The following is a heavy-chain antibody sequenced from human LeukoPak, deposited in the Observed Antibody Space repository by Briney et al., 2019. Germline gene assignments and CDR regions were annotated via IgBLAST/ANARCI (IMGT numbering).Heavy chain of an antibody. Sequence: GESLRISCKASGYSFKRFWSSWVRQMPGKGLQWMGRIDPSDSYTNYSPSFQGHVTISADKSISTAYLQWSSLKASDTAMYYCARLYQWSDYWGQGTLVTVSS. D-gene: IGHD6-19*01. CDR1: GYSFKRFW. J-gene: IGHJ4*02. CDR3: ARLYQWSDY. V-gene: IGHV5-10-1*01. CDR2: IDPSDSYT.